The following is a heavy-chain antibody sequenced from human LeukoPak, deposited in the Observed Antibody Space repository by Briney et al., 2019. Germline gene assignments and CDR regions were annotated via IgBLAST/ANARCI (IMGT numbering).Heavy chain of an antibody. CDR2: IRYDGSNK. D-gene: IGHD3-10*01. V-gene: IGHV3-30*02. J-gene: IGHJ6*03. Sequence: GGSLRLSCAASGFTFSNYGMHWVRQAPGKGLEWVAFIRYDGSNKYYADSVKGRFTISRDNSKNTLYLQMNSPRAEDTAVYYCAKDQDYNSYYYYMDVWGKGTTVTVSS. CDR3: AKDQDYNSYYYYMDV. CDR1: GFTFSNYG.